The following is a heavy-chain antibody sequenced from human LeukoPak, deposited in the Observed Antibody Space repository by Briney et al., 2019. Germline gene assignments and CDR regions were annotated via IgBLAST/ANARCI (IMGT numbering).Heavy chain of an antibody. CDR1: GFTFSSYS. CDR3: ARALGIGDAGY. J-gene: IGHJ4*02. Sequence: GGSLRLSCAASGFTFSSYSMNWVRQAPGKGLEWVSSISSSSSYIYYADSVKGRFTISRDNAKNSLYLQMNSLRAEDTAVYYCARALGIGDAGYWGQGTLVTVSS. CDR2: ISSSSSYI. V-gene: IGHV3-21*01. D-gene: IGHD7-27*01.